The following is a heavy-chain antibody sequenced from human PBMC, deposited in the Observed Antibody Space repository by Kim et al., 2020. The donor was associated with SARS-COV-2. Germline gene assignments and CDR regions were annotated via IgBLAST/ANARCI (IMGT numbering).Heavy chain of an antibody. D-gene: IGHD1-7*01. CDR3: AREGPTTYYFDY. J-gene: IGHJ4*02. Sequence: SYPQKCQGRVTMTRDTSTSTGYMELSSLRSEDTAVYYCAREGPTTYYFDYWGQGTLVTVSS. V-gene: IGHV1-46*01.